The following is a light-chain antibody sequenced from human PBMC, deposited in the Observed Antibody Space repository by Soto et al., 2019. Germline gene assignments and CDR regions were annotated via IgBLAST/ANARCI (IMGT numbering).Light chain of an antibody. CDR2: GAS. CDR1: QSVSCSY. Sequence: EIVLTQSPGTLSLSPGERATLTCRASQSVSCSYLAWYQQKPGQAPRLLIYGASSRATGIPDRFSGSGSGTDFTLTISRLSPEDFAVYSCQQYGSSLSRTCGGGHKVEIK. J-gene: IGKJ4*01. CDR3: QQYGSSLSRT. V-gene: IGKV3-20*01.